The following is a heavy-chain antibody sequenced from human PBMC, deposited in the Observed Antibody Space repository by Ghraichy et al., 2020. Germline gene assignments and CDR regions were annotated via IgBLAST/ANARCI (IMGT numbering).Heavy chain of an antibody. J-gene: IGHJ6*02. Sequence: ASVKVSCKASGYTFTGYYMHWVRQAPGQGLEWMGWINPNSGGTNYAQKFQGWVTMTRDTSISTAYMELSRLRSDDTAVYYCARGGTNGVDYNGMDVWGQGTTVTVSS. CDR2: INPNSGGT. CDR1: GYTFTGYY. CDR3: ARGGTNGVDYNGMDV. D-gene: IGHD2-8*01. V-gene: IGHV1-2*04.